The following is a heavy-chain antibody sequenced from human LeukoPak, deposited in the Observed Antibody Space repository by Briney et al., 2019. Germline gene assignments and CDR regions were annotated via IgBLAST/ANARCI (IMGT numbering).Heavy chain of an antibody. CDR3: ARRAARRPRNAFDI. CDR1: GGSISSGDYY. J-gene: IGHJ3*02. D-gene: IGHD6-6*01. Sequence: SQTLSLTCTVSGGSISSGDYYWSWIRQPPGKGLEWIGYIYYSGSTYYNPSLKSRVTISVDTSKNQFSLKLSSVTAADTAVYYCARRAARRPRNAFDIRGQGTMVTVSS. V-gene: IGHV4-30-4*08. CDR2: IYYSGST.